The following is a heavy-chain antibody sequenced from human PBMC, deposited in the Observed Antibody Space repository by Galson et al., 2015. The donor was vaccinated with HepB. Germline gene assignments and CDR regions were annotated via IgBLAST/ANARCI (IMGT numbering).Heavy chain of an antibody. J-gene: IGHJ6*02. V-gene: IGHV6-1*01. Sequence: CAISGDSVSSNSAAWNWIRQSPSRGLEWLGRTYYRSKWYNDYAVSVKSRITINPDTSKNQFSLQLNSVTPEDTAVYYCARDRLTKDLLIETYYYYGMDVWGQGTTVTVSS. CDR1: GDSVSSNSAA. CDR3: ARDRLTKDLLIETYYYYGMDV. CDR2: TYYRSKWYN. D-gene: IGHD4-11*01.